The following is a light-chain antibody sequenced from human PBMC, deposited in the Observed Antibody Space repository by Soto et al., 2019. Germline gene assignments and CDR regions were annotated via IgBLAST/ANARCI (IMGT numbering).Light chain of an antibody. CDR1: SSDVGGYNY. Sequence: QSVLTQPASVSGSPGQSITISCTVTSSDVGGYNYVSWYQQHPGKAPKLMIYDVSNRPSGVSNRFSGSKSGNTASLIVSGLPAEDEADYYCSSYTSSSTLLVFGGGTKVTVL. CDR3: SSYTSSSTLLV. J-gene: IGLJ2*01. V-gene: IGLV2-14*01. CDR2: DVS.